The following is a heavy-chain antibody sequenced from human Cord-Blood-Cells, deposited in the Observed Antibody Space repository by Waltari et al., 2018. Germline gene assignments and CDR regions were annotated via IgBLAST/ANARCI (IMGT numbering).Heavy chain of an antibody. J-gene: IGHJ4*02. CDR2: IIPIFGTA. D-gene: IGHD1-20*01. V-gene: IGHV1-69*06. CDR3: ARATEVNYNPFDY. Sequence: QGLEWMGGIIPIFGTANYAQKFQGRVTITADKSTSTAYMELSSLRSEDTAVYYCARATEVNYNPFDYWGQGTLVTVSS.